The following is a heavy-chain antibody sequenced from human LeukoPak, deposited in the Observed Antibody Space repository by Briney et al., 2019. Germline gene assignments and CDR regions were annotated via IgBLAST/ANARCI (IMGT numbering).Heavy chain of an antibody. CDR1: GFTFSSYS. J-gene: IGHJ3*02. Sequence: PGGSLRLSCAASGFTFSSYSMNWVRQAPGKGLEWVSYISSSSSTIYYADSVKGRCTISRDNAKNSLYLQMNSLRAEDTAVYYCARGGGYSSVTNVFDIWGQGTMVTVSS. V-gene: IGHV3-48*01. CDR2: ISSSSSTI. D-gene: IGHD6-19*01. CDR3: ARGGGYSSVTNVFDI.